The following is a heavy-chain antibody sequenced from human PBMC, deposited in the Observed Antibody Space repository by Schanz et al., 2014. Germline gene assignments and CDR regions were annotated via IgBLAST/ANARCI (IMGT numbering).Heavy chain of an antibody. D-gene: IGHD3-10*01. CDR1: GFAFSSFA. J-gene: IGHJ3*02. CDR3: AKGRFGELSAFDI. CDR2: ISASGGDT. Sequence: EVQLLESGGGLVQPGGSLRLSCAASGFAFSSFAMTWVRQAPGKGLEWLSVISASGGDTYYADSVKGRFTISRDNSKNTLYLQMNSLRAEDTAVYYCAKGRFGELSAFDIWGQGTMVTVSS. V-gene: IGHV3-23*01.